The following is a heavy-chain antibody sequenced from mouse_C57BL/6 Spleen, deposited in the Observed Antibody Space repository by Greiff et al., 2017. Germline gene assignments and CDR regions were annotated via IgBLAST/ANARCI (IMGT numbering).Heavy chain of an antibody. CDR3: AREGGYGNYFDY. D-gene: IGHD2-1*01. V-gene: IGHV1-52*01. Sequence: QVQLQQPGAELVRPGSSVKLSCKASGYTFTSYWLHWVKQRPIQGLEWIGNIDPSDSETHYNQKFKDKATLTVDKSSSTAYMQLSSLTSEDSAVYYCAREGGYGNYFDYWGQGTTLTVSS. CDR2: IDPSDSET. J-gene: IGHJ2*01. CDR1: GYTFTSYW.